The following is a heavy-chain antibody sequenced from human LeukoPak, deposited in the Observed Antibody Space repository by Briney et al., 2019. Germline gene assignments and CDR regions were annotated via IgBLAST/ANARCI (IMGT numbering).Heavy chain of an antibody. Sequence: GGSMRLSCAVSGIALSNYGMSWVRQAPGKGLEWVAGISDTGGSTNYADSVKGRFTISRDNPKNTLYLQMNSLRAEDTAVYFCAKRGVVIRVILVGFHKQAYYFDSWGQGALVTVSS. V-gene: IGHV3-23*01. CDR2: ISDTGGST. CDR1: GIALSNYG. CDR3: AKRGVVIRVILVGFHKQAYYFDS. J-gene: IGHJ4*02. D-gene: IGHD3-22*01.